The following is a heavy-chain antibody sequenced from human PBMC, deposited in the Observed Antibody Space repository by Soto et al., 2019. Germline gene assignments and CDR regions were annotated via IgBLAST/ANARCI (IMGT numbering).Heavy chain of an antibody. CDR2: IKSKTDGGTT. V-gene: IGHV3-15*07. Sequence: EVQLVESGGGLVKPGGSLRLSCAASGFTFSNAWMNWVRQAPGKGLGWVGRIKSKTDGGTTDYAAPVKGRFTISRDDSKNTLYLQMNSLKTEDTAVYYCTTAVYSYGPGDDAFDIWGQGTMVTVSS. D-gene: IGHD5-18*01. J-gene: IGHJ3*02. CDR1: GFTFSNAW. CDR3: TTAVYSYGPGDDAFDI.